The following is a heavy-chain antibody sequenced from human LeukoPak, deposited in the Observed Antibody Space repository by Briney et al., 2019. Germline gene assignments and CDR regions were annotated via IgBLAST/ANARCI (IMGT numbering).Heavy chain of an antibody. Sequence: GGSLRLSCAASGFTFSDYAINWVRQAPGKGLEWVSGINWNGGSTGYADSVKGRFTISRDNAKNSLYLQMNSLRAEDTALYYCERNGVVPAAYYYMDVWGKGTTVTVSS. J-gene: IGHJ6*03. D-gene: IGHD2-2*01. CDR3: ERNGVVPAAYYYMDV. CDR2: INWNGGST. CDR1: GFTFSDYA. V-gene: IGHV3-20*04.